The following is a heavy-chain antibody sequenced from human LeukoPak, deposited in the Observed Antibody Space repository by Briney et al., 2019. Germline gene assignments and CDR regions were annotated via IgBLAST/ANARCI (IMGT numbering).Heavy chain of an antibody. CDR1: GGSFSGYY. V-gene: IGHV4-34*01. Sequence: SETLSLTCAVYGGSFSGYYWSWIRQPPGKGLEWIGEINHSGSTNYNPSLKSRVTISVDTSKNQFSLKLSSVTAADTAVYYCARVSTVVTHLDYWGQGTLVTVSS. D-gene: IGHD4-23*01. J-gene: IGHJ4*02. CDR2: INHSGST. CDR3: ARVSTVVTHLDY.